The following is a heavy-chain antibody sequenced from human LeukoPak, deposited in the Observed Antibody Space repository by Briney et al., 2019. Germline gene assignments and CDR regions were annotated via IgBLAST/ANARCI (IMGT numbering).Heavy chain of an antibody. J-gene: IGHJ5*02. CDR1: GGSISSGSYY. Sequence: SQTLSLTCTVSGGSISSGSYYWSWIRQPAGKGLEWIVRIYTSGSTNYNPSLKSRVTISVDTSKNQFSLKLSSVTAADTAVYYCARDRLRYFDWLLSDPWGQGTLVTVSS. CDR3: ARDRLRYFDWLLSDP. CDR2: IYTSGST. D-gene: IGHD3-9*01. V-gene: IGHV4-61*02.